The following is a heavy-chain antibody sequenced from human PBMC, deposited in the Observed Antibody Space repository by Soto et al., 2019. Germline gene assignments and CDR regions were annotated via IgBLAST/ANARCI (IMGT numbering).Heavy chain of an antibody. Sequence: QVQLAQSGAEVKKPGDSLKVSCKASGYTFTSYDINWMRQATGQGLEWMGWMNPNCGNTGYAQKFKGRVTMTRNTSICTAYMELSILSSEDAAVYDCPKEKRSSSFDYGGQGPVVTVSS. CDR1: GYTFTSYD. V-gene: IGHV1-8*01. D-gene: IGHD6-6*01. CDR3: PKEKRSSSFDY. CDR2: MNPNCGNT. J-gene: IGHJ4*02.